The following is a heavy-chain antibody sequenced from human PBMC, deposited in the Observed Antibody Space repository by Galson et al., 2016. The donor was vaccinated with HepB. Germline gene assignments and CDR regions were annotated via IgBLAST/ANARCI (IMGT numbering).Heavy chain of an antibody. D-gene: IGHD3-22*01. CDR2: INQDGSHM. J-gene: IGHJ4*02. V-gene: IGHV3-7*04. CDR3: ARAYHYTLNY. Sequence: SLRLSCAASGFTFSNYWMIWVRQAPGKGPEWVANINQDGSHMSYVDSVRGRFTISRDNTKNSLYLQMNSLRVEDTAVYYCARAYHYTLNYWGQGTLVTVSS. CDR1: GFTFSNYW.